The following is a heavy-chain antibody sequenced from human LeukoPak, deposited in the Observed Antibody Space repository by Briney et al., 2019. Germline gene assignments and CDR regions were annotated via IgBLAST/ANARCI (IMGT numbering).Heavy chain of an antibody. Sequence: PGGSLRLSCAASGFTVGSNYMSWVRQAPGKGLEWVSTIYSNGNTYYADSVKGRFTISRDNSKNTLYLQMNSLRAEDTAVYYCATPGKYCGGDCYLKYWGQGTLVAVSS. D-gene: IGHD2-21*02. J-gene: IGHJ4*02. V-gene: IGHV3-66*01. CDR3: ATPGKYCGGDCYLKY. CDR1: GFTVGSNY. CDR2: IYSNGNT.